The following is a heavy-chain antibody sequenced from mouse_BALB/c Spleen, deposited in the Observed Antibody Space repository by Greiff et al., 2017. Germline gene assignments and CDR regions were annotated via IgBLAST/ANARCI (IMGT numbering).Heavy chain of an antibody. CDR2: IDPANGNT. Sequence: DQLQQSGAELVKPGASVKLSCTASGFNIKDTYMHWVKQRPEQGLEWIGRIDPANGNTKYDPKFQGKATITADTSSNTAYLQLSSLTSEDTAVYYCARNGYPSWFAYWGQGTLVTVSA. CDR1: GFNIKDTY. J-gene: IGHJ3*01. D-gene: IGHD2-2*01. V-gene: IGHV14-3*02. CDR3: ARNGYPSWFAY.